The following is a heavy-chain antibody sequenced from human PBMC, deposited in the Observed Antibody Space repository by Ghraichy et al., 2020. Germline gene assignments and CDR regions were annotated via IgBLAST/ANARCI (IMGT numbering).Heavy chain of an antibody. J-gene: IGHJ6*02. CDR2: MNPNSGNT. CDR3: ARGRYYDFWSGYYESYYYYGMDV. Sequence: ASVKVSCKASGYTFTSYDINWVRQATGQGLEWMGWMNPNSGNTGYAQKFQGRVTMTRNTSISTAYMELSSLRSEDTAVYYCARGRYYDFWSGYYESYYYYGMDVWGQGTTVTVSS. V-gene: IGHV1-8*01. D-gene: IGHD3-3*01. CDR1: GYTFTSYD.